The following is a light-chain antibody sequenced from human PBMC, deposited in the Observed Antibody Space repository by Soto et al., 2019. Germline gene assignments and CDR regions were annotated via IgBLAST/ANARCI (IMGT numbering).Light chain of an antibody. CDR3: QQSWT. Sequence: DIQMTQSPSTLSASVGDRVTITCRASQSISSWLAWYQQKPGKAPKLLIYKASSLESGVPSRLSGSGSGKEFPLTSSSLQPDDFATYYCQQSWTFGKGTNVEIK. CDR1: QSISSW. V-gene: IGKV1-5*03. CDR2: KAS. J-gene: IGKJ1*01.